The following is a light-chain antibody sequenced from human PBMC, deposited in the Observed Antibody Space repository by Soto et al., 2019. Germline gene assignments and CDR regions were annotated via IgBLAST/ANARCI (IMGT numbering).Light chain of an antibody. J-gene: IGKJ1*01. CDR2: KAP. CDR1: QPISSW. Sequence: DIQITRSPSTLSGCVGDRLTITFLASQPISSWLAWYPQKPGKAPKLLIYKAPTLKIGVPSRFSGSGSGTEFTLTISSLQPDDFATYSCQHYNSYSEAFGQGTKVDIK. CDR3: QHYNSYSEA. V-gene: IGKV1-5*03.